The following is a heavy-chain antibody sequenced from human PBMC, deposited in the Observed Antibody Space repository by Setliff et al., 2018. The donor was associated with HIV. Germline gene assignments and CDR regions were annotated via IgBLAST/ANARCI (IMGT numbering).Heavy chain of an antibody. CDR1: DDPISSYY. J-gene: IGHJ6*03. D-gene: IGHD2-15*01. CDR3: ALTGHRLLRGYMDV. V-gene: IGHV4-4*07. Sequence: SETLSLTCYVTDDPISSYYWSWVRQPAGKGLEWIGRLYVSGDTNYNPSLKSRVTMSLDTSKKHFSLKLKSVTAADAAVYYCALTGHRLLRGYMDVWGKGTAVTVSS. CDR2: LYVSGDT.